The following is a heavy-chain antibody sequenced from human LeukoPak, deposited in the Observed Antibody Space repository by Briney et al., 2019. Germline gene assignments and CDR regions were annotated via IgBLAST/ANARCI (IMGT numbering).Heavy chain of an antibody. CDR1: GYSISSGYY. V-gene: IGHV4-38-2*02. CDR2: IYHSGST. CDR3: ARVDLMDV. J-gene: IGHJ6*03. Sequence: KPSETLSLTCTVSGYSISSGYYWGWIRQPPGKGLEWIGSIYHSGSTYYNPSLKSRVTISVDTSKNQFSLKLSSVTAADTAVYYCARVDLMDVWGKGTTVTVSS. D-gene: IGHD3/OR15-3a*01.